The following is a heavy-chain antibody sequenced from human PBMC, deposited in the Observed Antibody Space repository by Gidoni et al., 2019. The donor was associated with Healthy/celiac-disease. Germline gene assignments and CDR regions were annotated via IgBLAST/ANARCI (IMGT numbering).Heavy chain of an antibody. D-gene: IGHD2-8*02. Sequence: EVQLVESGGGLVKPGGSLRLSCAASGFPFSSYSMNWVRQAPGKGLEWVSSISSSSSYIYYADSVKGRFTISRDNAKNSLYLQMNSLRAEDTAVYYCARDLIVLVVNVHHGMDVWGQGTTVTVSS. J-gene: IGHJ6*02. V-gene: IGHV3-21*01. CDR1: GFPFSSYS. CDR2: ISSSSSYI. CDR3: ARDLIVLVVNVHHGMDV.